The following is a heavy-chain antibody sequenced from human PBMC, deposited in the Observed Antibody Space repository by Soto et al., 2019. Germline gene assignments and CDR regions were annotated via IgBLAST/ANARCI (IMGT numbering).Heavy chain of an antibody. V-gene: IGHV1-18*01. Sequence: GASVKVSCKASGYTFTSYGISWVRQAPGQGLEWMGWISAYNGNTNYAQKLQGRVTMTTDTSTSTAYMELRSLRSDDTAVYHCARDRGYYYDSSGGDAFDIWGQGTMVTVPS. CDR2: ISAYNGNT. CDR1: GYTFTSYG. D-gene: IGHD3-22*01. J-gene: IGHJ3*02. CDR3: ARDRGYYYDSSGGDAFDI.